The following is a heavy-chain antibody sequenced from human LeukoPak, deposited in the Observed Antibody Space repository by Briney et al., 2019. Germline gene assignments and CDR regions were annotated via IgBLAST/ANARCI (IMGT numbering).Heavy chain of an antibody. CDR3: ARLRDYVGDY. CDR1: GGSFSGYY. CDR2: INHSGST. V-gene: IGHV4-34*01. Sequence: SETLSLTCAVYGGSFSGYYWSWIRQSPGKGLEWIGEINHSGSTNYNPSLKSRVTISVDTSKNQFSLKLSSVTAADTAVYYCARLRDYVGDYWGQGTLVTVSS. J-gene: IGHJ4*02. D-gene: IGHD4-17*01.